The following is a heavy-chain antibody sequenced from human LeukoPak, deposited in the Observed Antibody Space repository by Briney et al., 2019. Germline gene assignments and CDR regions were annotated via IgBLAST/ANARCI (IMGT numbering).Heavy chain of an antibody. CDR3: AKDRSSSTSCSNY. Sequence: PGGSLRLSCAASGFTFSSYAMSWVRQAPGKGLEWVSAISGSGGSTYSADSVKGRFTISRDNSKNTLYLQMNSLRAEDTAVYYCAKDRSSSTSCSNYWGQGTLVTVSS. V-gene: IGHV3-23*01. J-gene: IGHJ4*02. CDR2: ISGSGGST. D-gene: IGHD2-2*01. CDR1: GFTFSSYA.